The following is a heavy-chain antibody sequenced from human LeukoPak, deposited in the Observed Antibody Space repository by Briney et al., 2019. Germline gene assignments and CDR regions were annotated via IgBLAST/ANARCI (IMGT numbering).Heavy chain of an antibody. D-gene: IGHD3-22*01. Sequence: PGGSLRLSCAASGFTFSSYAMSWVRQAPGKGLEWVSAISGSGGSTYYADSVKGRFTISRDNSKNTLYLQMNSLRAEDTAVYYCAKGFYPGYDYYDSSGYYSPFCPPFDYWGQGTLVTVSS. CDR2: ISGSGGST. CDR1: GFTFSSYA. J-gene: IGHJ4*02. CDR3: AKGFYPGYDYYDSSGYYSPFCPPFDY. V-gene: IGHV3-23*01.